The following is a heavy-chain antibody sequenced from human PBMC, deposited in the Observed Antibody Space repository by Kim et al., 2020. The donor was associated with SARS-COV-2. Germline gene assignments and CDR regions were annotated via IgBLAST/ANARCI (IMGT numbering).Heavy chain of an antibody. CDR2: VIPTLTIT. CDR1: GVDLESYA. CDR3: VSLSETTHTFWY. J-gene: IGHJ4*02. V-gene: IGHV1-69*13. D-gene: IGHD3-3*01. Sequence: ASVKVSCKTSGVDLESYAISWVRQAPGQGLEWVGGVIPTLTITRYAARFQDRVTITADESTSTTYMELSSLRPEDTAVYYCVSLSETTHTFWYWGQGTLVTVSS.